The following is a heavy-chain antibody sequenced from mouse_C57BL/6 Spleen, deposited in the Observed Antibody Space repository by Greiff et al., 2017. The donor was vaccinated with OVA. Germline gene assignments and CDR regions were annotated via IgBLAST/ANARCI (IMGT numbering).Heavy chain of an antibody. D-gene: IGHD2-5*01. Sequence: VQLKQSGPGLVQPSQSLSITCTVSGFSLTSYGVHWVRQSPGKGLEWLGVIWSGGSTDYNAAFISRLSISKDNSKSQVFFKMNSLRADDTAIYYCARTYYSNYVNWYFDVWGTGTTVTVSS. CDR3: ARTYYSNYVNWYFDV. J-gene: IGHJ1*03. CDR1: GFSLTSYG. CDR2: IWSGGST. V-gene: IGHV2-2*01.